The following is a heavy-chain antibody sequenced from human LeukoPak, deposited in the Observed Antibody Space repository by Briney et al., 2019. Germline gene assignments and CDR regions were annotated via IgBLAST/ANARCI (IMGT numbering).Heavy chain of an antibody. J-gene: IGHJ4*02. CDR2: INHSGST. Sequence: SETLSLTCAVYGGSFSGYYWSWIRQPPGKGLEWIGEINHSGSTNYNPSLKSRVTISVDTSKNQFSLKLSSVTAADTAVYYCAKGKTRRDGYNYAGYFDYWGQGTLVTVSS. CDR1: GGSFSGYY. CDR3: AKGKTRRDGYNYAGYFDY. V-gene: IGHV4-34*01. D-gene: IGHD5-24*01.